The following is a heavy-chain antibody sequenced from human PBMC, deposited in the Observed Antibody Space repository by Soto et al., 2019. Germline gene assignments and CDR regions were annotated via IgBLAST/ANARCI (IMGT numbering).Heavy chain of an antibody. V-gene: IGHV3-72*01. D-gene: IGHD1-1*01. CDR3: ARARPGPPDSYNMDV. Sequence: PGGSLRLSCAASGFTFSDHYMDWVRQAPGKGLEWVARSRNKANSYTTEYAASVKGRFTISRDDSKNSLYLQMSSLKTEDTAVYYCARARPGPPDSYNMDVWGQGTTVTVSS. CDR2: SRNKANSYTT. J-gene: IGHJ6*02. CDR1: GFTFSDHY.